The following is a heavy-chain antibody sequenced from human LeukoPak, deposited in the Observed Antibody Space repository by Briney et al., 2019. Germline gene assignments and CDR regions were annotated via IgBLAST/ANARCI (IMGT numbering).Heavy chain of an antibody. V-gene: IGHV3-48*04. CDR3: ARSGIGHYVMDV. CDR2: ISSSSSTI. D-gene: IGHD3-10*01. Sequence: PGGSLRLSCAASEFTFSSYWMHWVRQAPGKGLEWVSYISSSSSTIYYADSVKARYTISRDNAKNSLYLQMNSLRAEDTAVYYRARSGIGHYVMDVWGQGTTVTVSS. CDR1: EFTFSSYW. J-gene: IGHJ6*02.